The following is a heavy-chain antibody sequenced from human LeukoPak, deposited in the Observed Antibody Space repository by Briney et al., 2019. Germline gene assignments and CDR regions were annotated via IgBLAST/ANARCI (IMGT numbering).Heavy chain of an antibody. CDR1: GGSISSNNYY. J-gene: IGHJ4*02. V-gene: IGHV4-39*07. Sequence: SETLSLTCTVSGGSISSNNYYWGWIRQPPGKGLEWIGSLYYSGSAYYNPSLKSRVTISVDASKNQFSLKLSSVTAADTAVYYCARCEIVATIGGGFDYWGQGTLVTVSS. D-gene: IGHD5-24*01. CDR3: ARCEIVATIGGGFDY. CDR2: LYYSGSA.